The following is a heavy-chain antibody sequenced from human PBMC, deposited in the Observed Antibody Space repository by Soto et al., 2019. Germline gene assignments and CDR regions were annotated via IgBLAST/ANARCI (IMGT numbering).Heavy chain of an antibody. CDR1: GGSFSGYY. V-gene: IGHV4-34*01. D-gene: IGHD3-3*01. Sequence: PSETLSLTCAVYGGSFSGYYWSWIRQPPGKGLEWIGEINHSGSTNYNPSLKSRVTISVDTSKNQFSLKLSSVTAADTAVYYCARGHYDFWSGYRTSFYYYGMDVWGQGTTVTVSS. J-gene: IGHJ6*02. CDR2: INHSGST. CDR3: ARGHYDFWSGYRTSFYYYGMDV.